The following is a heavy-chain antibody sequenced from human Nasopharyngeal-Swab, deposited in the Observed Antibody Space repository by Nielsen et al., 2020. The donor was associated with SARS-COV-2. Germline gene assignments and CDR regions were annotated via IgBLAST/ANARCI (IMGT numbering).Heavy chain of an antibody. CDR3: AKHPDGRWFGELSYYYYGLDV. D-gene: IGHD3-10*01. J-gene: IGHJ6*02. CDR2: IYYRGST. Sequence: WIRQPPGKGLEWIASIYYRGSTYYNPSLESRLTISVDTSKNHFSLKPTSVTAADTAVYYCAKHPDGRWFGELSYYYYGLDVWGQGTTVTVSS. V-gene: IGHV4-39*01.